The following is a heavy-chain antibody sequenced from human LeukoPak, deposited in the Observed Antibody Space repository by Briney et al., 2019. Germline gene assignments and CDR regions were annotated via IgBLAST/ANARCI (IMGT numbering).Heavy chain of an antibody. CDR3: ARLAMVRGLDI. CDR1: GDSINSGGYY. CDR2: IQYSGST. J-gene: IGHJ3*02. V-gene: IGHV4-31*03. D-gene: IGHD3-10*01. Sequence: PSQSLSLTCSVSGDSINSGGYYWNWIRQFPGKGLEWIGYIQYSGSTRYNTSLESRVTISVDTSKTQFSLKMTSLTAADTAVYYCARLAMVRGLDIWGQGTMVIVSS.